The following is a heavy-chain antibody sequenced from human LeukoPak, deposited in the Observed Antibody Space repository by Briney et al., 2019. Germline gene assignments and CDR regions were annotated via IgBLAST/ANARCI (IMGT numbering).Heavy chain of an antibody. J-gene: IGHJ4*02. V-gene: IGHV3-23*01. Sequence: GGSLRLSCVASGFTFSSYGMSWVRQAPGKGLEWVSTISGSTYYADSVKGRFTISRDNSKNTLYLQMNSLRAEDTAVYYCANEIRPNDYWGQGTQVTVSS. D-gene: IGHD4-17*01. CDR1: GFTFSSYG. CDR3: ANEIRPNDY. CDR2: ISGST.